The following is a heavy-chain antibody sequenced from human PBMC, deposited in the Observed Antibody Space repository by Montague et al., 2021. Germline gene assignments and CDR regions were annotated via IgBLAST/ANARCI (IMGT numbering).Heavy chain of an antibody. CDR1: GGSISNYF. CDR2: ISYSGRT. Sequence: SETLSLTCTVSGGSISNYFWTWIRQPPGKGLEWIGFISYSGRTNFNPSLKSRVTISLDTSKNQFSLNLSSVTAADTAAYYCARDTTTDGFDIWGQRDHGHRL. D-gene: IGHD1-1*01. J-gene: IGHJ3*02. V-gene: IGHV4-59*13. CDR3: ARDTTTDGFDI.